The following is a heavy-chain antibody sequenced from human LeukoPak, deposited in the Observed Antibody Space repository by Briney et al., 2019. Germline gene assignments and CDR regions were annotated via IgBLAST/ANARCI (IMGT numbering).Heavy chain of an antibody. J-gene: IGHJ3*02. D-gene: IGHD3-10*01. CDR1: GGSFSGYS. CDR3: ARESRTYYYGSGSLADAFDI. Sequence: SETLSLTCAVYGGSFSGYSWNWIRQPPGKGLEWIGEIDHGGSANYNPSLKSRVTISVDTSKNQFSLKLSSVTAADTAVYYCARESRTYYYGSGSLADAFDIWGQGTMVTVSS. CDR2: IDHGGSA. V-gene: IGHV4-34*01.